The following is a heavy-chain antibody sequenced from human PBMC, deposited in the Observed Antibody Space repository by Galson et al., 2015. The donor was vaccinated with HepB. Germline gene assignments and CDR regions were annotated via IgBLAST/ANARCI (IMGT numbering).Heavy chain of an antibody. J-gene: IGHJ4*02. CDR3: ARGATQALGY. V-gene: IGHV3-66*01. D-gene: IGHD7-27*01. CDR1: GFAVNSNY. Sequence: SLRLSCAASGFAVNSNYMSWVRQAPGKGLEWVSFIYSGGSTNYADSVKGRFTISRDNSKNTLYLQMNSLRAEDTAVYYCARGATQALGYWGQETLVTVSS. CDR2: IYSGGST.